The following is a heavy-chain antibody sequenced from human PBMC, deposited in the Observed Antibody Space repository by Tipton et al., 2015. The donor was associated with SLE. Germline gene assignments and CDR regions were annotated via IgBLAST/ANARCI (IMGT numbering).Heavy chain of an antibody. J-gene: IGHJ3*02. V-gene: IGHV3-11*01. D-gene: IGHD3-22*01. CDR2: ISSSGTTI. Sequence: SLRLSCAASGFTFSDYYMSWIRQAPGKGLEWVSYISSSGTTIYYADSVKGRFTISRDNAKNSLYLQMNSLRAEDTAVYYCARENYYDKGNAFDIWGQGTMVTVSS. CDR1: GFTFSDYY. CDR3: ARENYYDKGNAFDI.